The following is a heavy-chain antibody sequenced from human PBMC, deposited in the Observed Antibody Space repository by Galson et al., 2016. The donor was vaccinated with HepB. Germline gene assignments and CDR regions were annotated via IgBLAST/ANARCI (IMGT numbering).Heavy chain of an antibody. D-gene: IGHD6-13*01. CDR1: GGTFNKYA. Sequence: SVKVSCKASGGTFNKYAIRWVRQAPGQGLEWMGGITNFGTANYAQRFQGRVTITADEYTSTVYMELISLRSENTAVYYCARVRYSTTWYFDYWGQGTLVTVSS. J-gene: IGHJ4*02. V-gene: IGHV1-69*13. CDR3: ARVRYSTTWYFDY. CDR2: ITNFGTA.